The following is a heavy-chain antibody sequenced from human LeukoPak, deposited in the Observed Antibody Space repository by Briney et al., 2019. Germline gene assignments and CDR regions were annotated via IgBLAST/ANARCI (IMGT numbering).Heavy chain of an antibody. CDR2: INHSGST. CDR1: GGSFSGYY. D-gene: IGHD6-13*01. J-gene: IGHJ5*02. Sequence: SETLSLTCAVYGGSFSGYYWSWIRQPSGKGLEWIGEINHSGSTNYNPSLKSRVTISVDTSKNQFSLKLSSVTAADTAVYYCAVGGSSSWYGNWFDPWGQGTLVTVSS. CDR3: AVGGSSSWYGNWFDP. V-gene: IGHV4-34*01.